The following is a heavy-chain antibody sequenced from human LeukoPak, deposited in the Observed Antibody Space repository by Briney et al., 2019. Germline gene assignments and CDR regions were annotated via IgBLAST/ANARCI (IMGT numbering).Heavy chain of an antibody. V-gene: IGHV3-21*01. D-gene: IGHD1-1*01. CDR2: ISSSSSYI. Sequence: GGSLRLSCAASGFTFSSYSMNWVRQAPGKGLEWVSSISSSSSYIYYADSVKGRFTISRDNAKNSLYLQMNSLRAEDTAVYYCARVSLAGGYYFDYWGQGTLVTVSS. CDR1: GFTFSSYS. J-gene: IGHJ4*02. CDR3: ARVSLAGGYYFDY.